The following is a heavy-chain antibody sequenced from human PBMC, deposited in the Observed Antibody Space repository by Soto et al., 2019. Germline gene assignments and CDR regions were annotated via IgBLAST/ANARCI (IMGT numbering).Heavy chain of an antibody. V-gene: IGHV3-23*01. CDR1: GFTFSIFA. D-gene: IGHD1-20*01. CDR2: MGGSNDDP. CDR3: AKDRVSHNSVWDPFDI. Sequence: LRLSCAASGFTFSIFAMSWVRQAPGKGLEWVSGMGGSNDDPYYADSVKGRFTISRDNSKNTLFLQTNSLRAEDTAVYYCAKDRVSHNSVWDPFDIWGQGTMVTVSS. J-gene: IGHJ3*02.